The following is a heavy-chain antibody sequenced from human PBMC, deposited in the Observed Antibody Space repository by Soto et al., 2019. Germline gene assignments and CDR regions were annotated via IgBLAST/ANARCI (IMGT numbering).Heavy chain of an antibody. D-gene: IGHD4-4*01. CDR2: IGGSGGNR. CDR1: GFTFNAYA. Sequence: EVQLLESGGGLVQPGGSLRLSCAASGFTFNAYAMTWVRQAPGKGLEWVSAIGGSGGNRYYAASVKGRFTISRDNSTDTVDLQMNRLRVEDTAVYYCARVASDYINSVDHWGQGILVTVSS. CDR3: ARVASDYINSVDH. J-gene: IGHJ4*02. V-gene: IGHV3-23*01.